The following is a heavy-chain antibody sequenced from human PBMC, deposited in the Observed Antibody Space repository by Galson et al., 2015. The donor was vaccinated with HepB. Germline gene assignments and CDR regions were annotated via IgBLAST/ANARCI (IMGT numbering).Heavy chain of an antibody. CDR2: FYYTGNT. Sequence: ETLSLTCSVSGDSISSRNYYWGWIRQSPGKGLEWIGSFYYTGNTYYIPSPKSRVTISADTSKNQVSLTLASVTAADTALYYCARHNGDNFHYAMDVWGQGTTVTVSS. J-gene: IGHJ6*02. V-gene: IGHV4-39*01. CDR3: ARHNGDNFHYAMDV. CDR1: GDSISSRNYY. D-gene: IGHD4/OR15-4a*01.